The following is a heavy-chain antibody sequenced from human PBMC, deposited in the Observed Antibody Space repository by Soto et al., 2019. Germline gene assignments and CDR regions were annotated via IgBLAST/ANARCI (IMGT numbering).Heavy chain of an antibody. CDR3: AKDRSSGSPYYGMDF. Sequence: GGFLRLSCAASGFTFGDYAMHWVRQVPGKGLEWVSGFKWNSGGVGYADSVKGRFTISRDNARNSLYLQMNSLRPEDTAVYYCAKDRSSGSPYYGMDFWGQGTMVTVSS. CDR1: GFTFGDYA. CDR2: FKWNSGGV. V-gene: IGHV3-9*01. D-gene: IGHD3-10*01. J-gene: IGHJ6*02.